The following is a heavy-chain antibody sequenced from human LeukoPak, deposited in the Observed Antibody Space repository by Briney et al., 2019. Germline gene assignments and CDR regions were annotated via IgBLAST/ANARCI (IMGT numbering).Heavy chain of an antibody. CDR2: IKEDGSEE. J-gene: IGHJ3*01. CDR3: ARDWLAGNPYHAFDL. Sequence: GGPLRLSCAASGFTFSSYWVSWVRQAPGKGLGCVANIKEDGSEEYYVDSVKGRFSISRDNAKNSLYLQMNSLRAEDTAVYYCARDWLAGNPYHAFDLWGKGTMVTVSS. D-gene: IGHD3-22*01. CDR1: GFTFSSYW. V-gene: IGHV3-7*01.